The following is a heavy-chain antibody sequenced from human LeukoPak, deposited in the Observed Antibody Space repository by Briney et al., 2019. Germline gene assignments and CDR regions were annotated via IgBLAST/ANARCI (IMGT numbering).Heavy chain of an antibody. D-gene: IGHD6-19*01. CDR3: ARDGSSGWFDY. CDR1: GFTFSSYG. CDR2: ISSSSSYI. V-gene: IGHV3-21*01. J-gene: IGHJ5*01. Sequence: GGSLRLSCAASGFTFSSYGMHWVRQAPGKGLEWVSSISSSSSYIYYADSVKGRFTISRDNAKNSLYLQMHSLRAEDTAVYYCARDGSSGWFDYWGQGTLVTVSS.